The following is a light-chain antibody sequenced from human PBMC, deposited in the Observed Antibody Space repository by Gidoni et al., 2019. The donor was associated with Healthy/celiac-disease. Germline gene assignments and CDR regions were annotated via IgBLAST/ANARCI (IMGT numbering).Light chain of an antibody. CDR3: QQYYSTIT. Sequence: DIVMTQSPASLAVSLGERATINCKSSQSVLYSSNNKNYLAWYQQKPGQPPKLLIYGASTRESGVPARFSGSGSGTDFTLTISSLEAEDVAVYYCQQYYSTITFGQGTKLEIK. CDR2: GAS. V-gene: IGKV4-1*01. J-gene: IGKJ2*01. CDR1: QSVLYSSNNKNY.